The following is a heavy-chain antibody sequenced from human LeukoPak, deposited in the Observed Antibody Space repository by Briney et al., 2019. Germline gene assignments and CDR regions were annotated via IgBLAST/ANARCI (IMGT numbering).Heavy chain of an antibody. CDR3: ARDRGPRTGFMVREAYDY. CDR1: GFTFSDYW. V-gene: IGHV3-74*01. CDR2: INTDGSIT. J-gene: IGHJ4*02. D-gene: IGHD3-10*01. Sequence: GGSLRLSCAASGFTFSDYWIHWVRKAPGKGLVWVSRINTDGSITNYADSVKGRFSISRDNAKNTLYLQMSSLRAEDTAVYYCARDRGPRTGFMVREAYDYWGQGTLVTVSS.